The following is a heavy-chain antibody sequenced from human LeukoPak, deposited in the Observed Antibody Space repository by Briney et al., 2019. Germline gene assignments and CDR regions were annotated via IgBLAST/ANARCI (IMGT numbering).Heavy chain of an antibody. J-gene: IGHJ4*02. CDR2: IYYSGST. CDR1: GGSISSYY. D-gene: IGHD3-3*01. CDR3: ARHVPNVWSGYYIDY. Sequence: PSETLSLTCTVSGGSISSYYWSWIRQPPGKGLEWIGYIYYSGSTNYNPSLKSRVTISVDTSKNQFSLKLSSVTAADTAVYCCARHVPNVWSGYYIDYWGQGTLVTVSS. V-gene: IGHV4-59*08.